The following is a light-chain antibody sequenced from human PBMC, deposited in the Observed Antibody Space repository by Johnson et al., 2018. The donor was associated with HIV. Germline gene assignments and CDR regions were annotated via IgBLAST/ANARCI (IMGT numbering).Light chain of an antibody. CDR3: GTWDNSLRAGV. V-gene: IGLV1-51*01. Sequence: QSVLTQPPSVSAAPGQTVTISCSGSSSNVGSSFVSWYRQVPGTAPKLLIYDNNKRPSGIPDRFSGSKSGTSATLDITGLQTGDEADYYCGTWDNSLRAGVFGTGTTITVL. CDR1: SSNVGSSF. CDR2: DNN. J-gene: IGLJ1*01.